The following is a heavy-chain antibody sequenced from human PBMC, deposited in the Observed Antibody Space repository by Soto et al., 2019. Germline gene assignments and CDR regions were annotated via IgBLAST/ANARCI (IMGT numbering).Heavy chain of an antibody. Sequence: QVQLQQWGAGLLKPSETLSLTCAVYGGSFSGYYWSWIRQPPGKGLEWIGEINHSGSTNYNPSLXGXVXIXIDTSKNQFSLKLSSVTAADTAVYYCASGWGRISDYWGQGALVAVSS. V-gene: IGHV4-34*01. CDR2: INHSGST. J-gene: IGHJ4*02. D-gene: IGHD7-27*01. CDR1: GGSFSGYY. CDR3: ASGWGRISDY.